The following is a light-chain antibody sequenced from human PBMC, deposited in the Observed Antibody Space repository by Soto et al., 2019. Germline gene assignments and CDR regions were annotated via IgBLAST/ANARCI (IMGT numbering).Light chain of an antibody. CDR2: SND. J-gene: IGLJ1*01. V-gene: IGLV1-44*01. CDR3: AVWDDSLNALV. Sequence: QSVLPQPPSASGTPGQRVTISCSGSSSNIGSNSVHWYHHLPGAAPKLLIHSNDQRPSGVPDRFSGSKSGTSAALAISGLQSEDEADYYCAVWDDSLNALVFGTGTKVTVL. CDR1: SSNIGSNS.